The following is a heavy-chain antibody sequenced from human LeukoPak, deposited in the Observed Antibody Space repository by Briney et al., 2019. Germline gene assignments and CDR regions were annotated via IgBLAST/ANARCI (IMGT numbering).Heavy chain of an antibody. CDR1: GFIFSSYG. J-gene: IGHJ4*02. Sequence: PGGSLRLSCAVSGFIFSSYGMSWVRQAPGKGLEWVSVSGSGGSTYYADSVKGRFTISRDNSKNTLYLQMNSLRAEDTAVYYCAKGDYSGSYCFDYWGQGTLVTVSS. D-gene: IGHD1-26*01. CDR3: AKGDYSGSYCFDY. CDR2: SGSGGST. V-gene: IGHV3-23*01.